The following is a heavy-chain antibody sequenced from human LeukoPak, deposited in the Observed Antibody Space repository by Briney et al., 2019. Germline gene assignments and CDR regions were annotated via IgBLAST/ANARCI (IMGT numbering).Heavy chain of an antibody. V-gene: IGHV1-69*13. CDR1: GGTFSSYA. J-gene: IGHJ4*02. Sequence: ASVKVSCKASGGTFSSYAISWVRQAPGQGLEWMGGIIPIFGTANYAQKFQGRVTITADESTSTAYVELSSLRSEDTAVYYCARAGYPGIAAAVNYWGQGTLVTVSS. CDR3: ARAGYPGIAAAVNY. CDR2: IIPIFGTA. D-gene: IGHD6-13*01.